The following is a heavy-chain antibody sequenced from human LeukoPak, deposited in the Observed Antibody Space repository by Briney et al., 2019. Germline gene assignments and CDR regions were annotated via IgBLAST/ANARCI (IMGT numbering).Heavy chain of an antibody. J-gene: IGHJ3*02. V-gene: IGHV3-15*01. CDR2: IKSKAHGGTT. D-gene: IGHD6-6*01. CDR1: GFTFKNAW. Sequence: GGSVRLLCAASGFTFKNAWMSWVGQAPGKGLEWVGRIKSKAHGGTTDYAAPVKGRFTISRDDSKNTLNLQMNSLKTEDTAVYYCATAGLVLDAFDMWGQGTMVTVSS. CDR3: ATAGLVLDAFDM.